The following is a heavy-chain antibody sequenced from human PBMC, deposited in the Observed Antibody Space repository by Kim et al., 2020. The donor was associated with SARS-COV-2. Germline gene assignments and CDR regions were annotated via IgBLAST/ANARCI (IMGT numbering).Heavy chain of an antibody. V-gene: IGHV5-51*01. CDR2: IYPGDSDT. D-gene: IGHD5-12*01. Sequence: GESLKISCKASGYRFATYWIGWVRQMPGKGLEWMGIIYPGDSDTRYNPSFQGQVTVSVDKSINTAYLQWSSLKASDAAMYYCARLRDGYLIDYWGQGTLVTVSS. CDR3: ARLRDGYLIDY. J-gene: IGHJ4*02. CDR1: GYRFATYW.